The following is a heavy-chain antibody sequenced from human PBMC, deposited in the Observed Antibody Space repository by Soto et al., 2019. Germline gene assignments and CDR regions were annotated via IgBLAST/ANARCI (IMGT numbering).Heavy chain of an antibody. Sequence: RRLSCAASEFTFSSFNMDWVRQAPGKRPEWVSSISSSSSYVYYAESVKGRFTISRDNAKNSLYLQMSSLRAEDTAVYHCARDPWFDPWGQGTMVTVSS. V-gene: IGHV3-21*06. CDR3: ARDPWFDP. J-gene: IGHJ5*02. CDR2: ISSSSSYV. CDR1: EFTFSSFN.